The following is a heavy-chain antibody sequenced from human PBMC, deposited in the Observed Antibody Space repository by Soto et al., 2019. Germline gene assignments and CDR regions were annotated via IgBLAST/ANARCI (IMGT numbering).Heavy chain of an antibody. CDR1: GGSISNYY. D-gene: IGHD4-17*01. CDR3: ARDDNGDKGRAFDP. J-gene: IGHJ5*02. Sequence: SETLSLTCTVSGGSISNYYWSWIRQPAGKGLEWIGRIYTSGNTNYNPSLKGRVTMSVDMSKNQFSLKLSSAAAADTAVYYCARDDNGDKGRAFDPWGQGNLVTVSS. CDR2: IYTSGNT. V-gene: IGHV4-4*07.